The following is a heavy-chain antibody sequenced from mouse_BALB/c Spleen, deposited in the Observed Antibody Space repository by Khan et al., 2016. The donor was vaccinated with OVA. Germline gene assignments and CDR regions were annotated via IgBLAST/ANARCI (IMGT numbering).Heavy chain of an antibody. D-gene: IGHD1-1*01. J-gene: IGHJ2*01. CDR2: TNPTNGRT. CDR1: GYTFTSYW. CDR3: ARIKKIVATYFDY. Sequence: VQLQQSGAELVKAGASVKMSCKASGYTFTSYWMHWVKQRLGQGLEWFAETNPTNGRTYYNEKFKRKDKLTVDKSSSTAYMLLSGPTFDDSAVYYCARIKKIVATYFDYWGQGTTLTVSS. V-gene: IGHV1S81*02.